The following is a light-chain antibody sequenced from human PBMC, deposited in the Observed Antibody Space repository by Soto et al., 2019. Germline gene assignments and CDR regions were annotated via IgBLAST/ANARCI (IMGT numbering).Light chain of an antibody. CDR1: QTIQTY. CDR2: AAS. V-gene: IGKV1-39*01. J-gene: IGKJ1*01. Sequence: DIQMTQSPSPLSASVRDSVTITCRASQTIQTYLNWYRHKPGRAPELLIYAASRLQTGVPSRFSGSGSGTYFILSISNLRPEDFATYYCQQTYSTPGTFGQGTKVEVK. CDR3: QQTYSTPGT.